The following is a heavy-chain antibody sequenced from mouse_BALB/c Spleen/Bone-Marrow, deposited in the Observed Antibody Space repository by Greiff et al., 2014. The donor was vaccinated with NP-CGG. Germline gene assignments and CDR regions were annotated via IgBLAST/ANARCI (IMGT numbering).Heavy chain of an antibody. D-gene: IGHD1-2*01. V-gene: IGHV1S29*02. CDR3: ARSWGTTATTYDFDY. CDR2: IYPHNGGN. Sequence: EVQLQQSGPELVKPGASVKISCKASGYTFTDYNMHWVKQSHGKSLEWIVYIYPHNGGNGYNQKFKNKATLTVDSSSSTAYMKLRSLTSEDSAVYYGARSWGTTATTYDFDYWGQGTTLTVSS. J-gene: IGHJ2*01. CDR1: GYTFTDYN.